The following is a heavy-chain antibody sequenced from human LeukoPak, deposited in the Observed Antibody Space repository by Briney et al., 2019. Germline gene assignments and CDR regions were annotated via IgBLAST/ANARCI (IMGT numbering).Heavy chain of an antibody. Sequence: HAGGSLRLSCAASGFTFSSYGMSWVRQAPGKGLEWVSAISGSGGSTYYADSVKGRFTISRDNSKNTLYLQMYSLRAEDTAVYYCAKIPYGDYVLDYYYYMDVWGKGTTVTISS. CDR1: GFTFSSYG. V-gene: IGHV3-23*01. CDR2: ISGSGGST. D-gene: IGHD4-17*01. J-gene: IGHJ6*03. CDR3: AKIPYGDYVLDYYYYMDV.